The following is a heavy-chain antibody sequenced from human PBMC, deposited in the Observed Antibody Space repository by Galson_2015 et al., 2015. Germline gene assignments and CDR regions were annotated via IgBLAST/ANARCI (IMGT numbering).Heavy chain of an antibody. CDR2: IWYDGSNK. D-gene: IGHD3-22*01. CDR3: ARDYDSSGYYPGYFDY. CDR1: GFTFSSYG. Sequence: SLRLSCAASGFTFSSYGMHWVRQAPGKGLEWVAVIWYDGSNKYYADSVKGRFTISRDNSKNTLYLQMNSLRAEDTAVYYCARDYDSSGYYPGYFDYWGQGTLVTVSS. J-gene: IGHJ4*02. V-gene: IGHV3-33*01.